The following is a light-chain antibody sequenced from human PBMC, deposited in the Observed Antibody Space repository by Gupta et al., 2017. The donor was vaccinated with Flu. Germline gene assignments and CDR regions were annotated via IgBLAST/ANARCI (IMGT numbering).Light chain of an antibody. J-gene: IGKJ4*01. CDR3: HQHSNWPLT. V-gene: IGKV3-11*01. Sequence: EIVLTQSPATLSLSPGERATLYCRASQSVSSKLAWYQQKPGQAPRLLIYDASNRATGIPARFSGSGSGTDFTLTISSLEPEDFAVYYCHQHSNWPLTFGGGTNVEIK. CDR2: DAS. CDR1: QSVSSK.